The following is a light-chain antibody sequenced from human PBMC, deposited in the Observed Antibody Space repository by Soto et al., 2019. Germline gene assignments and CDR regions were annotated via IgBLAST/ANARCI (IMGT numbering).Light chain of an antibody. Sequence: EIGLTQFPGTLSLSPGERATLSCRASQSVSSSYLAWYQQKPGQAPRLLIYGASRRATGFPDRFSGSGSGTDFTLTISRLEPEDFAVYYCQQYGSTPPSITFGQGTRLEIK. CDR1: QSVSSSY. J-gene: IGKJ5*01. CDR3: QQYGSTPPSIT. V-gene: IGKV3-20*01. CDR2: GAS.